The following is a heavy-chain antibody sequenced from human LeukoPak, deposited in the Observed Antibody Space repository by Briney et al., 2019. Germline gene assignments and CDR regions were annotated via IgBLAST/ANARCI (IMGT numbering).Heavy chain of an antibody. V-gene: IGHV1-2*02. CDR1: GYTFTGYY. Sequence: ASVKVSCKASGYTFTGYYMHWVRQAPGQGLEWMGWINPNSGGTNYAQKFQGRVTMTRDTSISTAYMELSRLRSDDTAVYYCAGDLNTYYDTRYYYYGMDVWGQGTTVTVSS. CDR3: AGDLNTYYDTRYYYYGMDV. CDR2: INPNSGGT. D-gene: IGHD3-9*01. J-gene: IGHJ6*02.